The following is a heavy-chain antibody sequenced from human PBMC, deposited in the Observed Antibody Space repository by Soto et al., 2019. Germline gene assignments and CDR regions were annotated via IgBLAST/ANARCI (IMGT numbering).Heavy chain of an antibody. CDR2: MNPNSGNT. CDR1: GYTFTSYS. J-gene: IGHJ6*02. D-gene: IGHD3-22*01. V-gene: IGHV1-8*01. Sequence: ASVKASCKASGYTFTSYSLNSWRPDTGQGLEGMGWMNPNSGNTGSAQKFQGRVTMTRDTSITTAYLELGSLTSEDTAVYYCARASPYYYDSSGYYYTYYYYGMDVWGQGTTVTVSS. CDR3: ARASPYYYDSSGYYYTYYYYGMDV.